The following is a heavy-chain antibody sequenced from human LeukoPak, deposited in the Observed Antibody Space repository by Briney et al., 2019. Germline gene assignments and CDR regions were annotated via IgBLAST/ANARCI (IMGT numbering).Heavy chain of an antibody. J-gene: IGHJ4*02. V-gene: IGHV4-30-2*01. D-gene: IGHD2-15*01. Sequence: SETLSLTCAVSGGSISSGGYSWSWIRQPPGKGLEWIGYIYHSGSTYYNPSLKSRVTISVDRSKNQFSLKLSSVTAADTAVYYCASSARYCSGGSCYQNFDYWGQGTLVTVSS. CDR2: IYHSGST. CDR1: GGSISSGGYS. CDR3: ASSARYCSGGSCYQNFDY.